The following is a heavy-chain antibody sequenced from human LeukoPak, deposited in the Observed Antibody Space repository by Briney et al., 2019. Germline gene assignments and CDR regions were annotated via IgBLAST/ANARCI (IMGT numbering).Heavy chain of an antibody. D-gene: IGHD5-24*01. CDR3: ARDRGRDGYNHIDY. CDR2: IYYSGST. J-gene: IGHJ4*02. Sequence: SETLSLTCTVSGGSISSSSYYWGWIRQPPGKGLEWIGSIYYSGSTNYNPSLKSRVTISVDTSKNQFSLNLSSVTAADTAVYYCARDRGRDGYNHIDYWGQGTLVTVSS. V-gene: IGHV4-39*07. CDR1: GGSISSSSYY.